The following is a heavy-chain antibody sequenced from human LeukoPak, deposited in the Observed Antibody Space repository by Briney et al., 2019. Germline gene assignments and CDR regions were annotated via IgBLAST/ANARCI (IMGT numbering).Heavy chain of an antibody. V-gene: IGHV4-59*01. CDR3: ARDVEYSSSRLFDY. D-gene: IGHD6-6*01. CDR1: GCSISSYY. CDR2: IYYSGST. J-gene: IGHJ4*02. Sequence: SETLSLTCTVSGCSISSYYWSWIRQPPGKGLEWIGYIYYSGSTNYNPSLKSRVTISVDTSKNQFSLKLSSVTAADTAVYYCARDVEYSSSRLFDYWGQGTLVTVSS.